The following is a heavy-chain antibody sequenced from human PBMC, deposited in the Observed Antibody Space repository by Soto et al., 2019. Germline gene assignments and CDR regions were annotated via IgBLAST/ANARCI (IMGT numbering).Heavy chain of an antibody. J-gene: IGHJ6*02. Sequence: QVQLQQWGAGLLKPSETLSLTCAVYGGSFSGYYWSWIRQPPGKGLEWIGEINHSGSTNYNPSLKSRVTISVDTSKNQFSLKLSSVTAADTAVYYCARKIRITIFGVDIENYGMDVWGQGTTVTVSS. D-gene: IGHD3-3*01. CDR3: ARKIRITIFGVDIENYGMDV. CDR2: INHSGST. V-gene: IGHV4-34*01. CDR1: GGSFSGYY.